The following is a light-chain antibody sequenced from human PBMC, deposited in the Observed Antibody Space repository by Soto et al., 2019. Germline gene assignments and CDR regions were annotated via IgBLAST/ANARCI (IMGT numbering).Light chain of an antibody. V-gene: IGLV7-46*01. CDR2: DTR. J-gene: IGLJ2*01. Sequence: QAVVTQEPSLTVAPGGTVPLTWGSSSAAVTIGHYPYWFQQKPGQAPRTLIYDTRNKLSWTPARFSASLLRGKAALTLSGAQPEDEAEYYGLLSETHSLVFGGGTKLTVL. CDR3: LLSETHSLV. CDR1: SAAVTIGHY.